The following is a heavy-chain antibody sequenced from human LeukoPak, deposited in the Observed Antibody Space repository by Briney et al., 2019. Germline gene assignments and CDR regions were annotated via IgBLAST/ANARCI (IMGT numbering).Heavy chain of an antibody. J-gene: IGHJ4*02. CDR3: ARDNHKWSLDY. CDR2: IMPSGGST. Sequence: ASVKVSCKASGYTFSSYYVHWVRQAPGQGLEWMGRIMPSGGSTIYAQKLQGRVTVTSDTSTSTVYLEVSSLRSEDTAVYYCARDNHKWSLDYWGRGALVTVSS. V-gene: IGHV1-46*04. CDR1: GYTFSSYY. D-gene: IGHD1-14*01.